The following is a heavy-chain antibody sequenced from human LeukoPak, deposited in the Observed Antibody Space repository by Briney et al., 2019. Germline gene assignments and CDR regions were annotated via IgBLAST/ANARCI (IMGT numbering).Heavy chain of an antibody. CDR1: GYSISSGYY. CDR2: IYHSGST. V-gene: IGHV4-38-2*02. J-gene: IGHJ3*02. CDR3: ARGGQEIVVVITTKDAFDI. D-gene: IGHD3-22*01. Sequence: SETLSLTCTVSGYSISSGYYWGWIRQPPGKGLEWIGSIYHSGSTYYNPSLKSRVTISVDTSKNQFSLKLSSVTAADTVVYYCARGGQEIVVVITTKDAFDIWGQGTMVTVSS.